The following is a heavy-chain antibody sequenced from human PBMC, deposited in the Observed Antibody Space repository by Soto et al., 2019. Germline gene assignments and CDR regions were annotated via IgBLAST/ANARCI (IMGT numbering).Heavy chain of an antibody. CDR1: GFTFDDYA. CDR2: ISWNSGSI. CDR3: AKDNVAFSVRGVGYGWFDP. J-gene: IGHJ5*02. Sequence: EVQLVESGGGLVQPGRSLRLSCAASGFTFDDYAMHWVRQAPGKGLEWVSGISWNSGSIGYADSVKGRFTISRDNAKNSLYLQMNSLRAEDTALYYCAKDNVAFSVRGVGYGWFDPWGQGTLVTVSS. D-gene: IGHD3-10*01. V-gene: IGHV3-9*01.